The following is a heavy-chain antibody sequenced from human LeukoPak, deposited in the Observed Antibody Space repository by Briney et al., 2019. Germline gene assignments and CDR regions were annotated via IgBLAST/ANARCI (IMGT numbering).Heavy chain of an antibody. CDR1: GFTFSTYG. CDR2: LVYDGFYK. CDR3: AKDLIARVQGRPMDV. J-gene: IGHJ6*02. Sequence: RGSLRLSCAASGFTFSTYGMHWVRQAPGKGLEWVALLVYDGFYKYYADPVKGRFTISRDDSTNMVYLHLSSLRAEDTAVYYCAKDLIARVQGRPMDVWGQGTRVIVSS. V-gene: IGHV3-30*02. D-gene: IGHD2-21*01.